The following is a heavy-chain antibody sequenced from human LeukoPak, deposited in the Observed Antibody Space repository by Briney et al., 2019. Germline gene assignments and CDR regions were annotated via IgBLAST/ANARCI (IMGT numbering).Heavy chain of an antibody. CDR3: ARDGSFDF. D-gene: IGHD2-2*03. CDR1: GYTFPDYY. CDR2: INPNNGVT. J-gene: IGHJ4*02. Sequence: ASVKVSCTASGYTFPDYYVHWVRQAPGQGLEWMGWINPNNGVTQCAQKFQGTVTITRDTSINTAYLELISLGSDDTAVYFCARDGSFDFWGQGTLVTVSS. V-gene: IGHV1-2*02.